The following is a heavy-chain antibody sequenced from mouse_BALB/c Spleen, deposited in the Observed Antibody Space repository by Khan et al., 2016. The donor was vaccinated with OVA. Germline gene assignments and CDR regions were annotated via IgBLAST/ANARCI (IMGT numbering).Heavy chain of an antibody. V-gene: IGHV14-3*02. D-gene: IGHD1-1*02. CDR1: GFNIKDTY. CDR3: TRGGWSYAMDY. Sequence: VQLQQPGAELVKPGASVKLSCTASGFNIKDTYVHWVNQRPEQGLEWIGRIDTANGNTKYDPKFQGKATITADTSSNTAYLHLRSLTSEDTAVYYCTRGGWSYAMDYWGQGTSVTVSS. CDR2: IDTANGNT. J-gene: IGHJ4*01.